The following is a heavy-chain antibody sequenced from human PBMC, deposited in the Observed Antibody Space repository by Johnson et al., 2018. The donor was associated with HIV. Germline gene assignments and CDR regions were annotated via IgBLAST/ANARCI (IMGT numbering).Heavy chain of an antibody. CDR1: GFTFSNAW. D-gene: IGHD1-26*01. J-gene: IGHJ3*02. CDR3: AADWEVYAFDI. Sequence: VQLMESGGGLIQPGGSLRLSCAASGFTFSNAWMSWVRQAPGKGLEWVGRIKSRAGGGTTDYAALVEGRFTISRDDSDNTLSLQMNSLKTDDTAVYYCAADWEVYAFDIWGQGTVVTVSS. CDR2: IKSRAGGGTT. V-gene: IGHV3-15*01.